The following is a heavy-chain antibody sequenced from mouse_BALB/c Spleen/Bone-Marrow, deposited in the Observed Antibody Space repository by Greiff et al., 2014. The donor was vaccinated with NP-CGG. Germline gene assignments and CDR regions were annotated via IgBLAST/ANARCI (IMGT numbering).Heavy chain of an antibody. V-gene: IGHV2-2*02. CDR1: GFSLTSYG. Sequence: VHLVESGPGLVQPSQSLSITCTVSGFSLTSYGVHWVRQSPGKGLEWLGVIWSGGSTDYNAALTSRLSISKDNSKSQVFFKMNSLQANDTAIYYCARTGFDYWGQGTTLTVSS. J-gene: IGHJ2*01. D-gene: IGHD4-1*01. CDR2: IWSGGST. CDR3: ARTGFDY.